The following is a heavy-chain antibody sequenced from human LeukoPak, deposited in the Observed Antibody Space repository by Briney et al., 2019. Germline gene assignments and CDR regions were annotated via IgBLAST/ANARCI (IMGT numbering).Heavy chain of an antibody. V-gene: IGHV1-69*05. CDR2: IIPIFGTA. Sequence: SVKVSCKGSGGTFSSYAISWVRQAPGQGLEWMGGIIPIFGTANYAQKFQGRVTITTDESTSTAYMELSSLRSEDTAVYYCAREIDSSGYYNTYYFDYWGQGTLVTVSS. J-gene: IGHJ4*02. D-gene: IGHD3-22*01. CDR1: GGTFSSYA. CDR3: AREIDSSGYYNTYYFDY.